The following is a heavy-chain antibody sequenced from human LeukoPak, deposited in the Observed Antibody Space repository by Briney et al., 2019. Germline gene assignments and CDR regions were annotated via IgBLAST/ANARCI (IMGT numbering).Heavy chain of an antibody. CDR3: ARGGYSSSWYHDS. D-gene: IGHD6-13*01. CDR2: ISSSSSYM. V-gene: IGHV3-21*01. Sequence: PGGSLRLSCAASGFTFSSYSINWVRQAPGKGLESVSSISSSSSYMYYADSVKGRFTISRDNAKNSLYMQVNSLRAEDTAVYYCARGGYSSSWYHDSWGQGTLVTVSS. CDR1: GFTFSSYS. J-gene: IGHJ4*02.